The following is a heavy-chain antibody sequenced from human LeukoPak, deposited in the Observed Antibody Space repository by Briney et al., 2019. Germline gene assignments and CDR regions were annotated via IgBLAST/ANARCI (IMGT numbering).Heavy chain of an antibody. D-gene: IGHD3-22*01. V-gene: IGHV4-59*01. CDR1: GGSISGYY. J-gene: IGHJ3*02. CDR3: ARGGLENGYHSNDDFDI. CDR2: IYYSGST. Sequence: PSETLSLTCTVSGGSISGYYWSWIRQPPGKGLEWIGYIYYSGSTKYNPSLKSRVTMSVDTSRNQFSLKLSSVTAADTAVYYCARGGLENGYHSNDDFDIWGQGTMVTVSS.